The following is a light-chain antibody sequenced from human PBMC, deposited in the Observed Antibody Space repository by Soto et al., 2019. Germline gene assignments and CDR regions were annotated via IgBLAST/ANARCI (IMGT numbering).Light chain of an antibody. CDR1: QSVSSN. CDR2: GAS. Sequence: EIVMTQSPATLSVSPGERATLSCRASQSVSSNLAWYQQKPGQAPRLLIYGASTRATGIPARFSGSGSGTEFTLTSSSLQSEDFAVDYFQQYNNWPPITVGQGTRLEIK. J-gene: IGKJ5*01. CDR3: QQYNNWPPIT. V-gene: IGKV3-15*01.